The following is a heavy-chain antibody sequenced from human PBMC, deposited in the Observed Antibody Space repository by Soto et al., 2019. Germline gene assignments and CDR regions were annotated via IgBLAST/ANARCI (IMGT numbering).Heavy chain of an antibody. CDR3: ARDTYYYDSSGYSDYYYGMDV. Sequence: SETLSLTCTVSGGSISSGDYYWSWIRQPPGKGLEWIGYIYYSGSTYYNPSLKSRVTISVDTSKNQFSLKLSSVTAADTAVYYCARDTYYYDSSGYSDYYYGMDVWGQGTTVTVSS. J-gene: IGHJ6*02. CDR1: GGSISSGDYY. V-gene: IGHV4-30-4*01. D-gene: IGHD3-22*01. CDR2: IYYSGST.